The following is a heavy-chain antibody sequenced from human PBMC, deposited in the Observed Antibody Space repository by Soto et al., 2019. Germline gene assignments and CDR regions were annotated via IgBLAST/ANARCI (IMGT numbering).Heavy chain of an antibody. CDR1: GYSFTSYH. J-gene: IGHJ6*02. V-gene: IGHV1-46*01. D-gene: IGHD1-26*01. CDR3: TRHIVGGTFSGMDV. Sequence: QVQLVNSGAEVKKPGASVKVSCKASGYSFTSYHMHWVRQAPGQGLEWMGIIDPSGDGVTYAQKFQDRVTMTRDTSTSTVYLELSFLGSEDTAVYYCTRHIVGGTFSGMDVWGQGTTVTVSS. CDR2: IDPSGDGV.